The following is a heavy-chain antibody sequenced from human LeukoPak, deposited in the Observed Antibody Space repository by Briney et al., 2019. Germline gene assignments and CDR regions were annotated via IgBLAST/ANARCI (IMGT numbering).Heavy chain of an antibody. CDR2: ISTSGGST. J-gene: IGHJ4*02. Sequence: GGSLRLSCAASGFTFSSYAMSWVRQAPGKGLEWVSGISTSGGSTSYAGSVKGRFTISRDNPRNTLYMQMNSLRAEDTALYYCAIMHPYYDGSGYWVQWGQGTLVTVSS. V-gene: IGHV3-23*01. CDR1: GFTFSSYA. CDR3: AIMHPYYDGSGYWVQ. D-gene: IGHD3-22*01.